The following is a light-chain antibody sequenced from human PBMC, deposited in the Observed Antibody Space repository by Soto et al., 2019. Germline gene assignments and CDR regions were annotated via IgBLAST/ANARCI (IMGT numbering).Light chain of an antibody. CDR1: QSVGSN. Sequence: EIVMMQSPATLSVTPGERATLSCRASQSVGSNFAWYQQKPGQAPRLLIYAASTRATGIPARFSGSGSGTELTLTISSLQSEDLAVYYCQQYNNWPWTFGQGTKVEIK. V-gene: IGKV3D-15*01. CDR2: AAS. CDR3: QQYNNWPWT. J-gene: IGKJ1*01.